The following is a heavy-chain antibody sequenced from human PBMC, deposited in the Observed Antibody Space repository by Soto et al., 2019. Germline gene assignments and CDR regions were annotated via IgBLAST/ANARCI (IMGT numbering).Heavy chain of an antibody. V-gene: IGHV3-53*01. Sequence: LRLSCAVSGFSVSNTYMSWVRQAPGKGLEWISVIYRGRATYYADSVKGRFTISRDDSRNTVYLQMNSLTTEDTAVYFCARDRSDSSRADSFDIWGQGTMVTVSS. J-gene: IGHJ3*02. CDR2: IYRGRAT. CDR1: GFSVSNTY. CDR3: ARDRSDSSRADSFDI. D-gene: IGHD6-25*01.